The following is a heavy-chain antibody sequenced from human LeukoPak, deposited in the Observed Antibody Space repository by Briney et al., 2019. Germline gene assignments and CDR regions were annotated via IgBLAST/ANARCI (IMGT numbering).Heavy chain of an antibody. CDR2: IYYSGST. D-gene: IGHD5-24*01. CDR3: AKGRDGYNDY. Sequence: SETLSLTCTVSGGSISSYYWSWIRQPPGKGLEWIGYIYYSGSTNYNPSLKSRVTISVDTSKNQFSLKLSSVTAADTTVYYCAKGRDGYNDYWGQGTLVTVSS. CDR1: GGSISSYY. J-gene: IGHJ4*02. V-gene: IGHV4-59*08.